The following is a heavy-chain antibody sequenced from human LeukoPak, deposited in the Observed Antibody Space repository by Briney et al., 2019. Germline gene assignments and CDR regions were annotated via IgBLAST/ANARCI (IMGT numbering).Heavy chain of an antibody. CDR3: ARDGGQQLVFATKLHKWFDS. CDR1: GFTFSTYA. Sequence: QPGGSLRLSCAASGFTFSTYAMHWVRQAPGKGLEWVAVISYDGSNKYYADSVKGRFTISRDNSKNTLYLQMNSLRDEDTAVYYCARDGGQQLVFATKLHKWFDSWGQGILVTVSS. CDR2: ISYDGSNK. J-gene: IGHJ5*01. V-gene: IGHV3-30*04. D-gene: IGHD6-13*01.